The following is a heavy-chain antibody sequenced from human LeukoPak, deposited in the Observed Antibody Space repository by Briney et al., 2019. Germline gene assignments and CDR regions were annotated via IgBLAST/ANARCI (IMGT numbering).Heavy chain of an antibody. CDR1: GYTFTSYG. V-gene: IGHV1-18*01. D-gene: IGHD2-2*01. Sequence: APVKVSCKASGYTFTSYGISWVRQAPGQGLEWMGWISAYNGNTNYAQKLQGRVTMTTDTSTSTAYMELRSLRSDDTAVYYCARDRCSSTSCYWGGEYYFDYWGQGTLVTVSS. CDR3: ARDRCSSTSCYWGGEYYFDY. J-gene: IGHJ4*02. CDR2: ISAYNGNT.